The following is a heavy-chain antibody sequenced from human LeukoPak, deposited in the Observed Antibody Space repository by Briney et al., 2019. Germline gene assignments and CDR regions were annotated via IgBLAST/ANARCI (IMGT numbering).Heavy chain of an antibody. CDR2: ISYDGSNK. V-gene: IGHV3-30*18. CDR3: AKKSRVATMRFALDY. Sequence: GRSLRLSCAASGFTFSSYGMHWVRQAPGKGLEWVAVISYDGSNKYYADSVKGRFTISRDDSKNTLYLQMNSLRAEDTAVYYCAKKSRVATMRFALDYWGQGTLVTVSS. J-gene: IGHJ4*02. CDR1: GFTFSSYG. D-gene: IGHD5-12*01.